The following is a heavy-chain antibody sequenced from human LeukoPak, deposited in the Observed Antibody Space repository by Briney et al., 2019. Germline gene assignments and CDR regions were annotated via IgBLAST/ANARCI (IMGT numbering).Heavy chain of an antibody. V-gene: IGHV4-61*02. CDR3: ARGPFGKATGIDY. J-gene: IGHJ4*02. CDR1: GGSISSGSYY. Sequence: RTSQTLSLTCTVSGGSISSGSYYWSWIRQPAGKGLEWIGRIYTSGSTNYNPSLKSRVTISVDTSKNQFSLKLSSVTAADTAVYYCARGPFGKATGIDYWGQGTLVTVSS. D-gene: IGHD5-24*01. CDR2: IYTSGST.